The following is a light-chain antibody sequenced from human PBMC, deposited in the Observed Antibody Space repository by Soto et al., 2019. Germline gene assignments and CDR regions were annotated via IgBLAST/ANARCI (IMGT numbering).Light chain of an antibody. J-gene: IGKJ1*01. CDR1: QSVSSSY. CDR2: GAS. CDR3: QQYNNWPPWT. Sequence: EIVLTQSPGTLSLSPGERATLSCRASQSVSSSYLAWYQQKPGQAPRLLIYGASTRATGIPDRFSGSGSGTEFTLTISRLQSEDFAVYDCQQYNNWPPWTFGQGTKVDIK. V-gene: IGKV3-15*01.